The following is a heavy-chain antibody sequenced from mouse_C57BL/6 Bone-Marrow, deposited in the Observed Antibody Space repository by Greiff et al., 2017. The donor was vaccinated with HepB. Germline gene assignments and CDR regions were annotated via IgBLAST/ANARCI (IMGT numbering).Heavy chain of an antibody. CDR1: GYTFTSYG. V-gene: IGHV1-81*01. J-gene: IGHJ4*01. CDR3: AIYGYGLMDY. D-gene: IGHD2-2*01. Sequence: VKLQQSGAELARPGASVKLSCKASGYTFTSYGISWVKQRTGQGLEWIGEIYPRSGNTYYNEKFKGKATLTADKSSSTAYMELRSLTSEDSAVYFCAIYGYGLMDYWGQGTSVTVSS. CDR2: IYPRSGNT.